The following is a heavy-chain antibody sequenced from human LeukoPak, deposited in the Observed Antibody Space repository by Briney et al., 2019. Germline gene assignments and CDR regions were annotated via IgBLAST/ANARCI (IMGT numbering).Heavy chain of an antibody. CDR1: GGSISSSSYY. D-gene: IGHD6-13*01. Sequence: SETLSLTCTVSGGSISSSSYYWGWIRQPPGKGLEWIGSIYYSGSTYYNPSLKSRVTISVDTSKNQFSLKLSSVTAADTAVYYCARTGVIAAAGYWFDPWGQGTLVTVSS. CDR2: IYYSGST. CDR3: ARTGVIAAAGYWFDP. V-gene: IGHV4-39*07. J-gene: IGHJ5*02.